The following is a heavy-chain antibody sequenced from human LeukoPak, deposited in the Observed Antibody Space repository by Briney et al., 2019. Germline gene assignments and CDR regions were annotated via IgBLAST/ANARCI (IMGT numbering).Heavy chain of an antibody. Sequence: SEPLSLTCTVSGVSISNYYWGWIRQSPGKGLEWIGYAYYSGSTKYNPSLKSRVTISLERSKNQFSLRLSSVSAADTAVYYCTRDPKAVGSYDYWGQGLLVTVSS. CDR3: TRDPKAVGSYDY. V-gene: IGHV4-59*13. D-gene: IGHD6-19*01. J-gene: IGHJ4*02. CDR2: AYYSGST. CDR1: GVSISNYY.